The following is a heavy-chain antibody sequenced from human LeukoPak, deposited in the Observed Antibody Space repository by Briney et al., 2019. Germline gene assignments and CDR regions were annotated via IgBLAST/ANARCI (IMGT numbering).Heavy chain of an antibody. D-gene: IGHD2-15*01. CDR3: ARGRDIVVVVAATLNWFDP. V-gene: IGHV3-30*03. Sequence: GGSLRLSCAASGFTFSNAWMSWVRQAPGKGLEWVAVISYDGSNKYYADSVKGRFTISRDNSKNTLYLQMNSLRAEDTAVYYCARGRDIVVVVAATLNWFDPWGQGTLVTVSS. CDR1: GFTFSNAW. J-gene: IGHJ5*02. CDR2: ISYDGSNK.